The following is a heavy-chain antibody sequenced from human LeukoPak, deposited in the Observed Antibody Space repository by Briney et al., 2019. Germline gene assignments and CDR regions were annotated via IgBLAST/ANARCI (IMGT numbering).Heavy chain of an antibody. CDR1: GFTFSSYA. D-gene: IGHD1-7*01. CDR2: ISYDGSNK. CDR3: ARRITGTTSAFDI. V-gene: IGHV3-30*04. J-gene: IGHJ3*02. Sequence: GGSLRLSCAASGFTFSSYAMHWVRQAPGKGLEWVAVISYDGSNKYYADSVKGRFTISRDNSKNTLYLQMNSLRAEDTAVYYCARRITGTTSAFDIWGQGTMVTVSS.